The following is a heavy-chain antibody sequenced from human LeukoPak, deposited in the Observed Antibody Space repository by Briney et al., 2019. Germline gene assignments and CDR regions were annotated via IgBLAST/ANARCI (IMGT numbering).Heavy chain of an antibody. CDR3: ARKENVYYYFDY. D-gene: IGHD3-10*01. CDR2: IYHSGTT. Sequence: SDTLSLTCAVSGYSITSSSWWGWVRQPPGKGLEWIGYIYHSGTTYYNPSLQSRVTMSVDTSKNQFSLKLSSVTAVDTAVYYCARKENVYYYFDYWGQGTLVTVSS. V-gene: IGHV4-28*01. CDR1: GYSITSSSW. J-gene: IGHJ4*02.